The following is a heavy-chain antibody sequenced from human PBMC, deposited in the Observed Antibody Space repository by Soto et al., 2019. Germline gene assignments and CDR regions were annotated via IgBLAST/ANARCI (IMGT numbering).Heavy chain of an antibody. V-gene: IGHV4-61*01. CDR1: GGSFKSGSYS. CDR2: VYHTGRT. D-gene: IGHD3-3*01. CDR3: ARDFAYFDS. J-gene: IGHJ4*02. Sequence: SETLSLTCTVSGGSFKSGSYSWSWIRQPPGEGLERIGYVYHTGRTSYNPSLKSRASISMDTSKNQFSLNLDSVTAADTAVYFCARDFAYFDSWGQGTLVTVSS.